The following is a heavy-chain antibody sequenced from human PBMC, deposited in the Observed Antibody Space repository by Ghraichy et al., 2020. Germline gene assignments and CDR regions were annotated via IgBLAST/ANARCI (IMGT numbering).Heavy chain of an antibody. CDR3: AREPKRGALDY. D-gene: IGHD3-10*01. CDR2: INNDGKEK. CDR1: GFSFSGSW. Sequence: GGSLRLSCTASGFSFSGSWMRWVRQAPEKGLEWVANINNDGKEKYYVDSLKGRFTISRDNGQNSLFLQISSLRVEDTAVYYCAREPKRGALDYWGPGTLVAVSS. V-gene: IGHV3-7*03. J-gene: IGHJ4*02.